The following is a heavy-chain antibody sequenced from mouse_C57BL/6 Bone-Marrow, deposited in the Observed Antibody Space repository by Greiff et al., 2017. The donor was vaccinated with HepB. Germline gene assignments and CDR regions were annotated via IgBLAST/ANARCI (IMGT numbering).Heavy chain of an antibody. D-gene: IGHD1-1*01. V-gene: IGHV14-4*01. CDR3: TTTVVAKGFAY. Sequence: EVQLQQSGAELVRPGASVKLSCTASGFNIKDDYMHWVKQRPEQGLEWIGWIDPENGDTKYASKFQGKATITADTSSNTAYLQFSSLTSDDTAVYYCTTTVVAKGFAYWGQGTLVTVSA. CDR1: GFNIKDDY. J-gene: IGHJ3*01. CDR2: IDPENGDT.